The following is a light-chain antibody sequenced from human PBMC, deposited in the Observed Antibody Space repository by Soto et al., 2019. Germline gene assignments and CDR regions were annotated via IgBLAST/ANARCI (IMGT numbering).Light chain of an antibody. CDR2: RAS. Sequence: DIQMTQSPSSLSASVGDRVTITCRASQNISNWLIWYQERPGKAPKSLIFRASSLESGVPSRFSGSGSGTYFTLSIISLQPEDFATYYCQQYDTLPVTFGGGTKVEI. V-gene: IGKV1D-16*01. CDR3: QQYDTLPVT. J-gene: IGKJ4*01. CDR1: QNISNW.